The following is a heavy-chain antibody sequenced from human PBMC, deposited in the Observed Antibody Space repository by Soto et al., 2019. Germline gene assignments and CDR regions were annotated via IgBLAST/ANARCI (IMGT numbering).Heavy chain of an antibody. CDR3: ARESEDLTSNFDY. J-gene: IGHJ4*02. CDR2: ISSTTNYI. CDR1: GFTFTRYS. V-gene: IGHV3-21*06. Sequence: GGSLKLSGSASGFTFTRYSMSWVRQAPGKGLEWVSSISSTTNYIYYGDSMKGRFTISRDNAKNSLYLEMNSLRAEDTAVYYCARESEDLTSNFDYWGQGTLVTVSS.